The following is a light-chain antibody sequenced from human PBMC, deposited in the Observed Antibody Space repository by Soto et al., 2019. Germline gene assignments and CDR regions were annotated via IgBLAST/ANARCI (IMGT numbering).Light chain of an antibody. J-gene: IGLJ1*01. CDR1: SGDVGSYNL. CDR2: EVT. Sequence: QSVLTQPASVSGSPGQSITIPCTGTSGDVGSYNLVSWYQQHPGKAPKLLIYEVTERPSGVSNRFSGSKSGNTASLTISGLQPDDEAGYYCCSYAGNSEVFGTGTRSPS. V-gene: IGLV2-23*02. CDR3: CSYAGNSEV.